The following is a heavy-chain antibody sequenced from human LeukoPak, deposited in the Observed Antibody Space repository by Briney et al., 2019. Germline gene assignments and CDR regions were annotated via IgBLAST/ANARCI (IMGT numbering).Heavy chain of an antibody. CDR2: IYYSGST. D-gene: IGHD3-10*01. CDR3: ARITRVLLWFGEFHNWFDP. Sequence: SEILSLTCTVSGGSISSSSYYWGWIRQPPGKGLEWIGSIYYSGSTYHNPSLKSRVTISVDTSKNQFSLKLSSVTAADTAVYYCARITRVLLWFGEFHNWFDPWGQGTLVTVSP. J-gene: IGHJ5*02. CDR1: GGSISSSSYY. V-gene: IGHV4-39*01.